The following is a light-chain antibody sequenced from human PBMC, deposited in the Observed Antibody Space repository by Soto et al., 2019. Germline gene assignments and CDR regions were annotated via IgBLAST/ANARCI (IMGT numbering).Light chain of an antibody. J-gene: IGKJ4*01. V-gene: IGKV1-39*01. CDR3: QQSYSNSPT. CDR1: QSISNY. CDR2: AAS. Sequence: DIQMTQSPSSLSASVGDRVTITCRTSQSISNYLNWYQQKPGKAPKLLIYAASSLQSGVPSRFSGSGSGTDFTLTISSLQPEDFATYHCQQSYSNSPTFGGGTKVEIK.